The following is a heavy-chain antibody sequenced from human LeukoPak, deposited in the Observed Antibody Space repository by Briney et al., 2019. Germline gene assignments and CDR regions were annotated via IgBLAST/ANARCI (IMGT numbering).Heavy chain of an antibody. D-gene: IGHD1-1*01. Sequence: GGSLRLSCAASGFTFSNYAMSWVRQAPGKGLGWVSSIGVSGVSTYYADSVKGRFTISRDNSKNTPYLQMNSLRAEDTAVYYCAKLNGGTGGTIDYWGQGTLVTVSS. CDR2: IGVSGVST. J-gene: IGHJ4*02. V-gene: IGHV3-23*01. CDR1: GFTFSNYA. CDR3: AKLNGGTGGTIDY.